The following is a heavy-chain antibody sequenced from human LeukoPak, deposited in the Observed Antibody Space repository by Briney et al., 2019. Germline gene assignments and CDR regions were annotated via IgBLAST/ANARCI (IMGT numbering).Heavy chain of an antibody. V-gene: IGHV1-69*05. J-gene: IGHJ3*02. CDR1: GGTFSGYA. CDR2: IIPIFGTA. CDR3: ARDGTAVVVVAATHRAFDI. Sequence: SVKVSCKASGGTFSGYAISWVRQAPGQGLEWMGRIIPIFGTANYAQKFQGRVTITTDEPTSTAYMELSSLRSEDTAVYYCARDGTAVVVVAATHRAFDIWGQGTMVTVSS. D-gene: IGHD2-15*01.